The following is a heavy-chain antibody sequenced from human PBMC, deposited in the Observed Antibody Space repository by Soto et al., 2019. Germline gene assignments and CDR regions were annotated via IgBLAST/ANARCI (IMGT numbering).Heavy chain of an antibody. CDR1: GFTFSGSA. D-gene: IGHD6-13*01. CDR3: LVVQQLVRFYYYGMDV. Sequence: VGSLRLSCAASGFTFSGSAMHWVRQASGKGLEWVGRIRSKANSYATAYAASVKGRFTISRDDSKNTAYLQMNSLKTEDTAVYYCLVVQQLVRFYYYGMDVWGQGTTVTVSS. V-gene: IGHV3-73*01. J-gene: IGHJ6*02. CDR2: IRSKANSYAT.